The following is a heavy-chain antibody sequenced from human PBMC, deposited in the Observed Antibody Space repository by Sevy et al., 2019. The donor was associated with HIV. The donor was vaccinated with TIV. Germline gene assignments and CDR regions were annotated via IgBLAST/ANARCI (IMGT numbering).Heavy chain of an antibody. J-gene: IGHJ2*01. CDR2: VSGGGGGT. D-gene: IGHD6-6*01. V-gene: IGHV3-23*01. Sequence: GGSLRLSCAASGFTFINYAMSWVRQAPGKGLEGKGLEWVSTVSGGGGGTYYADSVRGRSTFSRDSSKNTLYLQVNSLRVEETVLYYGAKHCRHDIAAEWYFDLWGRGTLVTVSS. CDR1: GFTFINYA. CDR3: AKHCRHDIAAEWYFDL.